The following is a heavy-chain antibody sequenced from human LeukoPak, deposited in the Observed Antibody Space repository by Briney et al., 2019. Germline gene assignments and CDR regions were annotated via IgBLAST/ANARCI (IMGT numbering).Heavy chain of an antibody. CDR3: ARGRVGATPYYFDY. V-gene: IGHV1-2*02. CDR2: INPNSGGT. J-gene: IGHJ4*02. D-gene: IGHD1-26*01. Sequence: ASVKVSCKASGYTFTGYYMHWVRQAPGQGLEWMGWINPNSGGTNYAQKLQGRVTMTTDTSTSTAYMELRSLRSDDTAVYYCARGRVGATPYYFDYWGQGTLVTVSS. CDR1: GYTFTGYY.